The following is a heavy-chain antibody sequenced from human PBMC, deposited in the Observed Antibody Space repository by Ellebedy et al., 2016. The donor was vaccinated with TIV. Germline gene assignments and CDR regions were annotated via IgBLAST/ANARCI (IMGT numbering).Heavy chain of an antibody. CDR1: GFTFSSYG. J-gene: IGHJ5*02. V-gene: IGHV3-30*18. CDR2: ISYDGSNK. D-gene: IGHD4-17*01. CDR3: AKPHDYGDYNKNWFDP. Sequence: GGSLRLSXAASGFTFSSYGMHWVRQAPGKGLEWVAVISYDGSNKYYADSVKGRFTISRDNSKNTLYLQMNSLRAEDTAVYYCAKPHDYGDYNKNWFDPWGQGTLVTVSS.